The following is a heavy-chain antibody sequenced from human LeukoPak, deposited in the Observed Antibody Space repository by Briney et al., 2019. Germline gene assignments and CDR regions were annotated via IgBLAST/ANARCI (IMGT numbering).Heavy chain of an antibody. CDR2: MNPNSGNT. D-gene: IGHD3-3*01. Sequence: ASVKVSCKASGYTFTSYDINWVRQATGQGLEWMGWMNPNSGNTGYAQKFQGRVNITRNTSISTAYMELSSLRSEDTAVYYCARGGYYDFWSGYYRGHCYYMDVWGNGTTVTVSS. J-gene: IGHJ6*03. CDR1: GYTFTSYD. CDR3: ARGGYYDFWSGYYRGHCYYMDV. V-gene: IGHV1-8*03.